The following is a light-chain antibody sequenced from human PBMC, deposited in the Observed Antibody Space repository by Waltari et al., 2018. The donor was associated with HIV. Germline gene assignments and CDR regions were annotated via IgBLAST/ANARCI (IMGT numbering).Light chain of an antibody. CDR2: YNS. V-gene: IGLV1-44*01. J-gene: IGLJ3*02. CDR1: TSNLGRKT. CDR3: ASWDASLNVPV. Sequence: QSVLTQTPSASGTPGQRGTISCSGSTSNLGRKTVNWYQQLPGTAPKLLIYYNSQRPSGVPDRFSGSKSGTSASLAISGLQSEDEADYYCASWDASLNVPVFGGGTKLTVL.